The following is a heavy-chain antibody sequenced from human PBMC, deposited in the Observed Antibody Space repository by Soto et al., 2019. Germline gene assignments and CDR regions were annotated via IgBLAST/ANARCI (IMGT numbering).Heavy chain of an antibody. CDR3: ASVAMATIGAFDP. CDR2: IYHSGST. CDR1: GGSISSGGYS. V-gene: IGHV4-30-2*01. J-gene: IGHJ5*02. Sequence: QLQLQESGSGLVKPSQTLSLTCAVSGGSISSGGYSWSWIRQPPGKGLEWIGYIYHSGSTYYNPSLKSRVTISVDKSKNQFSLKLSSVTAADTAVYYCASVAMATIGAFDPWGQGTLVTVSS. D-gene: IGHD5-12*01.